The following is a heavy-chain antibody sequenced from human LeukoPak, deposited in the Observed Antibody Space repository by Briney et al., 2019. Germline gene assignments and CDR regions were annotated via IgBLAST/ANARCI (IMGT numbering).Heavy chain of an antibody. CDR3: ARAPWNPLRYFDWFPDY. V-gene: IGHV3-64*01. D-gene: IGHD3-9*01. J-gene: IGHJ4*02. CDR1: GFTFSSYA. Sequence: GGSLRLSCAASGFTFSSYAMHWVRQAPGKGLEYVSAISSNGGSTYYANSVKGRFTISRDNSKNTLYLQMGSLRAEDMAVNYCARAPWNPLRYFDWFPDYWGQGTLVTVSS. CDR2: ISSNGGST.